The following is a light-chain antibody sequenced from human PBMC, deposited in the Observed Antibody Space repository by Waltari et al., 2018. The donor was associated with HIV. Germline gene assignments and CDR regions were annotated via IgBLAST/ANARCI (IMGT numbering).Light chain of an antibody. J-gene: IGKJ4*01. CDR2: DAS. Sequence: EIVLTQSPATLSLSPGERATLSCRASQTIGGYLAWYQHKPGQAPRLLIYDASNRATGIPARFSGSGSGTDFTLTISSLEPEDFAVYYCQQRRNWPPGATFGGGTKVEIK. CDR1: QTIGGY. CDR3: QQRRNWPPGAT. V-gene: IGKV3-11*01.